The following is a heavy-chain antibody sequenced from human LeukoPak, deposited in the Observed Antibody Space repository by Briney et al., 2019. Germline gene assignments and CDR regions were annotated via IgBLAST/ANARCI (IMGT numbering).Heavy chain of an antibody. V-gene: IGHV3-23*01. D-gene: IGHD5-18*01. CDR2: ISGSGGST. CDR1: GFTFSSYA. Sequence: AGGSLRLSCAASGFTFSSYAMSWVRQAPGKGLEWVSAISGSGGSTYYADSVKGRFTISRDNSKNTLYLQMNSLTAEDTAVYYCAKGYSGYNYGYYFDYWGQGTLVTVSS. J-gene: IGHJ4*02. CDR3: AKGYSGYNYGYYFDY.